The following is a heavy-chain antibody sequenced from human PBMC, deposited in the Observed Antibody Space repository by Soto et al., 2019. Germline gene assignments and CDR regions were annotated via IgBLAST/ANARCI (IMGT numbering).Heavy chain of an antibody. J-gene: IGHJ4*02. D-gene: IGHD1-1*01. Sequence: GGSLRLSCAASGFTFSSYAMHWVRQAPGKGLEWVAVISYDGSNKYYADSVKGRFTISRDNSKNTLYLQMNSLRAEDTAVYYCARDPNWNYFDYWGQGTLVTVSS. CDR1: GFTFSSYA. V-gene: IGHV3-30-3*01. CDR2: ISYDGSNK. CDR3: ARDPNWNYFDY.